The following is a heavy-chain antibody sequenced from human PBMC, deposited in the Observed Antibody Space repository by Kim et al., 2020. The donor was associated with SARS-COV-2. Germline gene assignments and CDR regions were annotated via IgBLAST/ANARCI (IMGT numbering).Heavy chain of an antibody. V-gene: IGHV3-21*01. J-gene: IGHJ4*02. Sequence: STSYISYADSVKGRFTISRDNAKNSRYLQVTSLRAEDTAVYYCARVLAWAWGQGTLVTVSS. CDR3: ARVLAWA. CDR2: STSYI. D-gene: IGHD3-3*02.